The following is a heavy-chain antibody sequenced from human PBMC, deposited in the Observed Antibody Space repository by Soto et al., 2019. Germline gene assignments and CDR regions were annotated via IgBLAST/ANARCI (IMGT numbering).Heavy chain of an antibody. Sequence: EVQLVQSGGGLVQPGGSLKLSCAASGFTFSGSTVHWVRQASGEGLQWVGRIRSKANDYAPTYIASVKGRFTISRDDSRNTAYLQRSDLKTEDTAVYYCTGGYCTGGTCYSGYFQHWGQGALVTVFS. J-gene: IGHJ1*01. CDR3: TGGYCTGGTCYSGYFQH. CDR1: GFTFSGST. D-gene: IGHD2-15*01. V-gene: IGHV3-73*02. CDR2: IRSKANDYAP.